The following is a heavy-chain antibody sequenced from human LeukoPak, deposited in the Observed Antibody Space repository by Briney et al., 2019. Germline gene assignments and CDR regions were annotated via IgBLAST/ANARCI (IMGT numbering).Heavy chain of an antibody. J-gene: IGHJ5*02. D-gene: IGHD3-22*01. CDR3: ARGRGSDYYDDAFDP. CDR2: ISSSGNTI. Sequence: GGSLRLSCIVSGFTFSDFYMSWIRQAPGKGLEWVSYISSSGNTIYYADSAKGRLTISRDNAKNSLYLQMNSLRAEDTAVYYCARGRGSDYYDDAFDPWGQGTLVTVSS. CDR1: GFTFSDFY. V-gene: IGHV3-11*04.